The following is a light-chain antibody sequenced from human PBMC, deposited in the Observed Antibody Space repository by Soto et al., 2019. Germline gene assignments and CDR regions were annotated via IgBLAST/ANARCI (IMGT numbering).Light chain of an antibody. CDR3: QQYTRYSPYT. V-gene: IGKV1-5*01. CDR1: QSISSW. Sequence: DIQMTQSPSTLSASVGDRVTITCRASQSISSWLAWYQQKPGKAPKLLIYDASSLESGVPSRFSGSGSGTEFTLAISSLQPDDFATYYCQQYTRYSPYTVGEGTKLEIK. CDR2: DAS. J-gene: IGKJ2*01.